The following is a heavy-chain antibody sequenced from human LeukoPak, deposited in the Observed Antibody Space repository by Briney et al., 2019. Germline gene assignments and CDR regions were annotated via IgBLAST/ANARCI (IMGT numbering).Heavy chain of an antibody. CDR3: ARGLGNSYGYWFDP. Sequence: GASVKVSCKASGYMFTNYGISWVRQAPGQGLEWMGWIIPIFGTANYAQKFQGRVTITTDESTSTAYMELSSLRSEDTAVYYCARGLGNSYGYWFDPWGQGTLVTVSS. D-gene: IGHD5-18*01. CDR1: GYMFTNYG. V-gene: IGHV1-69*05. CDR2: IIPIFGTA. J-gene: IGHJ5*02.